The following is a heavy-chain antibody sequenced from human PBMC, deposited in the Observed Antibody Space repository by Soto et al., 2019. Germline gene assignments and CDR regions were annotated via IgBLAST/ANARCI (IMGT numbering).Heavy chain of an antibody. J-gene: IGHJ6*02. CDR1: GDSIRSGNHY. V-gene: IGHV4-30-4*01. Sequence: SETLSLTCTVSGDSIRSGNHYWSWIRQPPGKGLEWIGYIYYSGSTYYSPSLKSRVTISVYTSKNHFSLKPSSMTAADTAVYYCARDQGLRFLELPYSYGMDVWGQGTTVTVSS. CDR2: IYYSGST. D-gene: IGHD3-3*01. CDR3: ARDQGLRFLELPYSYGMDV.